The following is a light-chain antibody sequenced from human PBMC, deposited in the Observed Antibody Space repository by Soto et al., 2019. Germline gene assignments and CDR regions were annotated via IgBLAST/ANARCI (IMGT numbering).Light chain of an antibody. Sequence: NFMLTQPHSVSESPGKTVNISCTRSSGSIASNYVQWYQQRPGSAPTTVIYEDNQRPSVVPDRFSGSIDSSSNSASLTISALKTEDEADYYCQSYDSSNPVVFGGGTKLTVL. J-gene: IGLJ2*01. CDR3: QSYDSSNPVV. CDR2: EDN. V-gene: IGLV6-57*04. CDR1: SGSIASNY.